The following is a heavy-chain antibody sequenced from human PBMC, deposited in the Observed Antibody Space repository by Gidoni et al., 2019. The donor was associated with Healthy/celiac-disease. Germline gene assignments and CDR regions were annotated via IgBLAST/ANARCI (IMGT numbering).Heavy chain of an antibody. CDR3: ARAAAMGGGFDY. Sequence: QGQLQESGPGLWKPSQTLPLPCPVPGGSISSGSYYWSWIRQPAGKGLEWIGRIYTSGSTNYNPSLKSRVTISVDTSKNQFSLKLSSVTAADTAVYYCARAAAMGGGFDYWGQGTLVTVSS. D-gene: IGHD5-18*01. J-gene: IGHJ4*02. CDR2: IYTSGST. CDR1: GGSISSGSYY. V-gene: IGHV4-61*02.